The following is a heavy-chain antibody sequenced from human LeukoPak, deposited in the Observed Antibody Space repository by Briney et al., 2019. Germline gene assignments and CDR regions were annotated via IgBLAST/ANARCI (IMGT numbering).Heavy chain of an antibody. D-gene: IGHD1-26*01. J-gene: IGHJ1*01. Sequence: SETLSLTCSVSGGSIGSNSYFWGWIRQPPGKGLEWIATIYFNENTYYNPSLKSRVTISMDASKNQFSLHINSVTAADTAVYYCARIRPVGGTDFWGRGTLVTVSS. CDR3: ARIRPVGGTDF. V-gene: IGHV4-39*07. CDR1: GGSIGSNSYF. CDR2: IYFNENT.